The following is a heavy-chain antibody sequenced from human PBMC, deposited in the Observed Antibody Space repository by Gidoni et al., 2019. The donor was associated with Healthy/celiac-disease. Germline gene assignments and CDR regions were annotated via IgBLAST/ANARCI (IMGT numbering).Heavy chain of an antibody. Sequence: EVPLLESGGGLVQPGGALRLPCAASGFTFSSYAMSWVRQAPGKGLEWVSAIRGSGGSTYYADSVKGRFTISRDNSKNTLYLQMNSLRAEDTAVYYCAKYCSSTSCYSESSDHWGQGTLVTVSS. CDR2: IRGSGGST. V-gene: IGHV3-23*01. D-gene: IGHD2-2*02. CDR1: GFTFSSYA. J-gene: IGHJ4*02. CDR3: AKYCSSTSCYSESSDH.